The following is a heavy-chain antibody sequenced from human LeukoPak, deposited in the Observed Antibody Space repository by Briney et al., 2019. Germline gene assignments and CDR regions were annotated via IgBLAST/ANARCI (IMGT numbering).Heavy chain of an antibody. J-gene: IGHJ4*02. CDR2: ISSSTI. Sequence: GGSLRLSCAASGFTLSSYSMNWVRQAPGKGLEWVSYISSSTIYYADSVKGRFTISRDNARNSLYLQMNSLRAEDTAVYYCARSTYIFCGGDCRYFDYWGQGALVTVSS. CDR3: ARSTYIFCGGDCRYFDY. D-gene: IGHD2-21*02. CDR1: GFTLSSYS. V-gene: IGHV3-48*01.